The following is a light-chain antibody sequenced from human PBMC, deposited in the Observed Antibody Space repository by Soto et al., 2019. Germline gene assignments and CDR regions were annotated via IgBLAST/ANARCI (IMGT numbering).Light chain of an antibody. Sequence: DIQMTQSPSTLSASVGDRVTITCRASQSISSWLAWYQQKPGKAPKLLIYDASSLESGVPSSSSGSGSGTEFTLTISSLQPDDFATYYCQQYNSYLYTFGQGTKVDIK. J-gene: IGKJ2*01. CDR1: QSISSW. V-gene: IGKV1-5*01. CDR3: QQYNSYLYT. CDR2: DAS.